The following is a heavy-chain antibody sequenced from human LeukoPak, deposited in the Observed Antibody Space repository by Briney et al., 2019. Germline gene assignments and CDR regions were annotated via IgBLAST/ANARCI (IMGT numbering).Heavy chain of an antibody. CDR1: GFTFSHYW. CDR3: ARGDLLGLTTGHFDY. Sequence: GGSLRPSCAASGFTFSHYWVTWVRQAPGKGLQWVANIKQDGSEQYYLDSVKGRFIISRDDAKSSMNLQMNRLRAEDTAVYYCARGDLLGLTTGHFDYWGQGTLVTVSS. J-gene: IGHJ4*02. V-gene: IGHV3-7*03. D-gene: IGHD4-11*01. CDR2: IKQDGSEQ.